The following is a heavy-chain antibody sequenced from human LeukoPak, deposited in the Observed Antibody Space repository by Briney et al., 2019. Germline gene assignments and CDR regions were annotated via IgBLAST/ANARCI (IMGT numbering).Heavy chain of an antibody. J-gene: IGHJ4*02. Sequence: ASVKVSCKASGYNFTDYGISWVRQAPGQGLEWMGWISPYTGNPNYAQNLQGRVTMTTDTSTSTAHMELRSLRSDDTAVYYCARYEGGYYNYWGQGTLVTVSS. D-gene: IGHD3-3*01. CDR3: ARYEGGYYNY. V-gene: IGHV1-18*01. CDR1: GYNFTDYG. CDR2: ISPYTGNP.